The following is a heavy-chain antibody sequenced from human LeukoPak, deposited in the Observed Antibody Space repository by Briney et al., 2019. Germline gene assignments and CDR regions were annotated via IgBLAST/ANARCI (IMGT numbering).Heavy chain of an antibody. J-gene: IGHJ4*02. V-gene: IGHV4-30-2*01. D-gene: IGHD6-19*01. CDR3: ARDRNGWYDLDY. CDR2: IYHSGST. Sequence: PSETLSLTCADSGGSISSGGYSWSWIRQPPGKGLERIGYIYHSGSTYYNPSLKSRVTISVDRSKNQFSLKLSSVTAADTAVYYCARDRNGWYDLDYWGQGTLVTVSS. CDR1: GGSISSGGYS.